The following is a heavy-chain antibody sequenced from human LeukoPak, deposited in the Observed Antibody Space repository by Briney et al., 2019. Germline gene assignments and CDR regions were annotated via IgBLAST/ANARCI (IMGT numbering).Heavy chain of an antibody. CDR1: GFTFSSYS. D-gene: IGHD3-9*01. CDR2: ISSDSKYI. V-gene: IGHV3-21*01. J-gene: IGHJ4*02. CDR3: ARHAEYYDILTASDY. Sequence: GGSLRLSCAASGFTFSSYSINWVRQAPGKGLEWVSSISSDSKYIYYADSVKGRFTISRDNTKNSLFLQLNSLRAEDTAVYYCARHAEYYDILTASDYWGQGTPVTVSS.